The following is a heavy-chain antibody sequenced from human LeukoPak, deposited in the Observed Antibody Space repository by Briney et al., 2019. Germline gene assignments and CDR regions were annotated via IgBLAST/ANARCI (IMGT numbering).Heavy chain of an antibody. D-gene: IGHD6-6*01. CDR3: ARWPARRVGVTYYYYYMDV. J-gene: IGHJ6*03. CDR2: IYYSGST. V-gene: IGHV4-39*01. Sequence: SETLSLTCTVSGGSISSDSYYWGWIRQPPGKGLQWIGCIYYSGSTYYNPSLKSRVTISVDTSKNQFSLKLSSVTAADTAVHYCARWPARRVGVTYYYYYMDVWGKGTTVTVSS. CDR1: GGSISSDSYY.